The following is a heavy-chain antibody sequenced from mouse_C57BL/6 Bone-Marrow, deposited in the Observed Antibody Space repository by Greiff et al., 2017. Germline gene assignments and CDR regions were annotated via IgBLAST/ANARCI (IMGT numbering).Heavy chain of an antibody. CDR2: IYPRSGNT. J-gene: IGHJ1*03. Sequence: QVHVKQSGAELARPGASVKLSCKASGYTFTSYGISWVKQRTGQGLEWIGEIYPRSGNTYYNEKFKGKATLTADKSSSTAYMELRSLTSEDSAVYFCARSTVVAEYFDVWGTGTTVTVSS. D-gene: IGHD1-1*01. V-gene: IGHV1-81*01. CDR3: ARSTVVAEYFDV. CDR1: GYTFTSYG.